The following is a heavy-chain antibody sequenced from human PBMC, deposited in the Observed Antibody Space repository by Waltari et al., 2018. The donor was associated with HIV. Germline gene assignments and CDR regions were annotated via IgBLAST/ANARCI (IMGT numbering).Heavy chain of an antibody. Sequence: EVQLVESGGGLVQPGRSLRLSCTASGFTFGAYAMSWFRQAPGKGLEWVGFIRSKAYGGTTEYAASVKGRFTISRDDSKSIAYLQMNSLKTEDTAVYYCTRHVVVTADFDYWGQGTLVTVSS. CDR3: TRHVVVTADFDY. CDR2: IRSKAYGGTT. V-gene: IGHV3-49*03. J-gene: IGHJ4*02. CDR1: GFTFGAYA. D-gene: IGHD2-21*02.